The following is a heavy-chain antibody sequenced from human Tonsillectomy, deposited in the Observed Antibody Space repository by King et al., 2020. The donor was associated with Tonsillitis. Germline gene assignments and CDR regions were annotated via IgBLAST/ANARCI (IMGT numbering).Heavy chain of an antibody. CDR3: ARVGTRIAARRFDY. J-gene: IGHJ4*02. V-gene: IGHV4-34*01. Sequence: VQLQQWGAGLLKPSETLSLTCAVYGGSFSGYYWSWIRQPPGKGLEWIGEINHSGSTNYNPSLKSRVTISIDTSKNQFSLTLRSVTAAATAVYYCARVGTRIAARRFDYWGQGTLVTVSS. CDR1: GGSFSGYY. D-gene: IGHD6-6*01. CDR2: INHSGST.